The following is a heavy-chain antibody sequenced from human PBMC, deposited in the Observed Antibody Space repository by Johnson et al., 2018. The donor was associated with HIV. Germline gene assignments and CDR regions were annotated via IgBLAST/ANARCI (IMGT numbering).Heavy chain of an antibody. V-gene: IGHV3-66*01. CDR1: GFTVSSNY. CDR3: ASLSSSGAFDI. J-gene: IGHJ3*02. CDR2: IYIGGRT. Sequence: VQLVESGGGLVQPGGSLRLSCAASGFTVSSNYMRWVRQAPGKGLARVSVIYIGGRTYYAASVKGRFTISRDNSKNTLYLQMNSLRAEDTAVYYCASLSSSGAFDIWGQGTMVTVSS. D-gene: IGHD6-6*01.